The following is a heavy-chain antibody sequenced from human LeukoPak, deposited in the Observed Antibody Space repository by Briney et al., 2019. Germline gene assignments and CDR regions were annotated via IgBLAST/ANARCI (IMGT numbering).Heavy chain of an antibody. Sequence: GGSLRLSCAASGFTFSSYAVHWVRLAPGKGLEWVAVISYDGSNKYYADSVKGRFTISRDNSKNTLYLQMNSLRAEDTAVYYCAKDIAVAQPEYYFDYWGQGTLVTVSS. D-gene: IGHD6-19*01. CDR3: AKDIAVAQPEYYFDY. CDR1: GFTFSSYA. CDR2: ISYDGSNK. J-gene: IGHJ4*02. V-gene: IGHV3-30-3*01.